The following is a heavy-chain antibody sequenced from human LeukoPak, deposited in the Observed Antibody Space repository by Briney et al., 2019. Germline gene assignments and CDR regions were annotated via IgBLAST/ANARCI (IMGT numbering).Heavy chain of an antibody. CDR1: GFTFGDYA. J-gene: IGHJ4*02. D-gene: IGHD3-22*01. CDR2: ITSNGGSI. V-gene: IGHV3-20*04. Sequence: GGSLRLSCAASGFTFGDYAMSWVRQAPGKGLEWVSGITSNGGSIAYADSVKGRFTISRDNAKNSLYLQMNSLRAEDTALYYCARDQPSYYYDSSGCYSDYWGKGTLVTVSS. CDR3: ARDQPSYYYDSSGCYSDY.